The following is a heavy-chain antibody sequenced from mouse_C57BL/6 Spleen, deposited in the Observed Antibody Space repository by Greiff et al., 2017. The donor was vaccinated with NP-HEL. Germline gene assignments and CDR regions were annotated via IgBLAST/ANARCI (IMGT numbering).Heavy chain of an antibody. CDR2: ISDGGSYT. Sequence: EVNVVESGGGLVKPGGSLKLSCAASGFTFSSYAMSWVRQTPEKRLEWVATISDGGSYTYYPDNVKGRFTISRDNAKNNLYLQMSHLKSEDTAMYYCARDRYYYGSSYGFAYWGQGTLVTVSA. CDR1: GFTFSSYA. V-gene: IGHV5-4*01. CDR3: ARDRYYYGSSYGFAY. D-gene: IGHD1-1*01. J-gene: IGHJ3*01.